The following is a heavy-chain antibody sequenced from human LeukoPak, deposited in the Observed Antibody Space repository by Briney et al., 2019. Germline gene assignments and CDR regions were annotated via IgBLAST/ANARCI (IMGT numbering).Heavy chain of an antibody. CDR2: ISNNGGYT. CDR1: GFTFSSSA. Sequence: PGGSLRLSCAASGFTFSSSAMSWVRQAPGKGLEWVSAISNNGGYTYYADSVQGRFTISRDNSKSTLCLQMNSLRAEDTAVYYCAKQLGYCSDGSCYFPYWGQGPLVPVSS. J-gene: IGHJ4*02. D-gene: IGHD2-15*01. V-gene: IGHV3-23*01. CDR3: AKQLGYCSDGSCYFPY.